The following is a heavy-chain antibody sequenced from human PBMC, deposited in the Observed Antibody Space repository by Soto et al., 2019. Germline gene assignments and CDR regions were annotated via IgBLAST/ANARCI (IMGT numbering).Heavy chain of an antibody. J-gene: IGHJ6*02. D-gene: IGHD3-16*01. Sequence: QVQLVQSGDEVKKPGASVKVSCKAPGYIFVNYGIAWLRRAPGQGLEWMGWISPYTGNTHSATKVQGRLTMTTDTSTSTAYMDLGSLTSDDTAVYYCVMVDNYVTPTPQDVWGQGTTVTVSS. CDR3: VMVDNYVTPTPQDV. V-gene: IGHV1-18*01. CDR2: ISPYTGNT. CDR1: GYIFVNYG.